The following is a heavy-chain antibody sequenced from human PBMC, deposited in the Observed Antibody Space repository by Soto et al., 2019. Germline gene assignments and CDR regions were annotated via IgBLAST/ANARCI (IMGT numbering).Heavy chain of an antibody. J-gene: IGHJ3*02. CDR3: ARVRAVTVGVFDI. CDR1: GGSISSTDW. Sequence: QVQLQESGPGLVKPSGTLSLACGVSGGSISSTDWWSWVRQPPGKGLEWIWEIYHSGSTNYNPSLKSRVTISVDKSKNQFSLKLSSVTAADTAVYFCARVRAVTVGVFDIWGQGTMVTVSS. CDR2: IYHSGST. V-gene: IGHV4-4*02. D-gene: IGHD2-21*02.